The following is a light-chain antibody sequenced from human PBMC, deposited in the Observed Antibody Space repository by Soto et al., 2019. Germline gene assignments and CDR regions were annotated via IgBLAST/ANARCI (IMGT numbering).Light chain of an antibody. CDR1: QSVSSSN. V-gene: IGKV3-20*01. CDR2: GAS. J-gene: IGKJ1*01. CDR3: QQYGSSPRT. Sequence: EIVLTQSPGTLSLTPGERATLSCRASQSVSSSNLAWYQQKPGQAPRLLIYGASSRATGIPDRFGGSGSGTDFTLTISRLEPEDFAVYYCQQYGSSPRTFGQGTKVEIK.